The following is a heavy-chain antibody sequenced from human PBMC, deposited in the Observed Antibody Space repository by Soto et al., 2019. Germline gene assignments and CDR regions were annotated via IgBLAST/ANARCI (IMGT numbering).Heavy chain of an antibody. J-gene: IGHJ4*02. CDR3: TRDPIYYGSGSYWPDY. V-gene: IGHV3-49*03. Sequence: PGGSLRLSCTASGFTFGDYAMSWFRQAPGKGLEWVGFIRSKAYGGTTEYAASVKGRFTISRDDSKSIAYLQMNSLKTEDTAVYYCTRDPIYYGSGSYWPDYWGQGTLVTVSS. CDR1: GFTFGDYA. CDR2: IRSKAYGGTT. D-gene: IGHD3-10*01.